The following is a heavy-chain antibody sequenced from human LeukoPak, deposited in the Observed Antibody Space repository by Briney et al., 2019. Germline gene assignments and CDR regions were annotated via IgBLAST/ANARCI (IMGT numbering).Heavy chain of an antibody. D-gene: IGHD3-22*01. CDR3: ARGGYYDSSGLDY. CDR1: GGSISSYY. J-gene: IGHJ4*02. CDR2: IYYSGST. Sequence: PSETLSLTCTVSGGSISSYYWSWIRQPPGKGLEWIGYIYYSGSTYYNPSLKSRVTISVDTSKNQFSLKLSSVTAADTAVYYCARGGYYDSSGLDYWGQGTLVTVSS. V-gene: IGHV4-59*08.